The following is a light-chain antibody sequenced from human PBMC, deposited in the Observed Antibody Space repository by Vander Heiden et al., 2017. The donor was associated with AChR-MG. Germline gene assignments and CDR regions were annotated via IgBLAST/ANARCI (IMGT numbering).Light chain of an antibody. CDR1: QSDSYNS. J-gene: IGKJ2*01. CDR2: GAS. V-gene: IGKV3-20*01. Sequence: EIVLTQSPGTLSLSPGERATLSCRASQSDSYNSVVWYQQKPGQAPRLLISGASSRATGIPDRFSGTGSGTEFTLTVTRMEPEDFAVYYCQLYGCSQGYIYGPGTKLEL. CDR3: QLYGCSQGYI.